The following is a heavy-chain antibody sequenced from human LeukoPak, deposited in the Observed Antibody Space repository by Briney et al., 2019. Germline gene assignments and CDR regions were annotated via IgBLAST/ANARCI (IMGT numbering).Heavy chain of an antibody. V-gene: IGHV3-48*02. Sequence: GGSLRLSCAASGFTFSTYTINWLRQAPGKGLEWVSCISSTSSTIYYADSVKGPFTISRDNAKNSAYLQMYSLRDEDTAVYYCATELGINNWGQGTLVTVSS. J-gene: IGHJ4*02. CDR2: ISSTSSTI. CDR1: GFTFSTYT. D-gene: IGHD7-27*01. CDR3: ATELGINN.